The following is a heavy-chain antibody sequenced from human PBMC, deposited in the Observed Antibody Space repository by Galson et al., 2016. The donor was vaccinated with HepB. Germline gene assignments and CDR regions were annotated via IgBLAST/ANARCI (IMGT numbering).Heavy chain of an antibody. V-gene: IGHV3-15*01. CDR3: STRGYGGGYYFDY. Sequence: SLRLSCAASGIALSDAWMTWVRQAPGKGLEWVGRIKSKTDGAATDYSAPVKGRFTISKDDSTNTLFLHMNSLKPEDTAPYYCSTRGYGGGYYFDYWGQGTLVAVSS. CDR1: GIALSDAW. CDR2: IKSKTDGAAT. D-gene: IGHD4-23*01. J-gene: IGHJ4*02.